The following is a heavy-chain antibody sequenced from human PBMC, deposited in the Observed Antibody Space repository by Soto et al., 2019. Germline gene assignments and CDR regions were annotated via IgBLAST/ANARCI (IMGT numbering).Heavy chain of an antibody. Sequence: ASVKVSCKASGYSFTGYFVHWVRQAPGPGLEWMGWINPNTGATKYAQKFQGRVTMTRDTSITTANMELSRLRSDDTAVYYCAREKDYDIFTIYKPAGGLDYWGQGTQVTVSS. V-gene: IGHV1-2*02. CDR1: GYSFTGYF. J-gene: IGHJ4*02. CDR3: AREKDYDIFTIYKPAGGLDY. D-gene: IGHD3-9*01. CDR2: INPNTGAT.